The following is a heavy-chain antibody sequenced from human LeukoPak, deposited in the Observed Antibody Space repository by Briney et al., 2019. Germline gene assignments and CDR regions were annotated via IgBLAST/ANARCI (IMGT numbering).Heavy chain of an antibody. V-gene: IGHV3-7*03. J-gene: IGHJ4*02. D-gene: IGHD4/OR15-4a*01. CDR3: ARVRDYGTFDY. CDR1: GFTFSSYW. CDR2: IKHDGSVQ. Sequence: GGSLRLSCAASGFTFSSYWMSWVRQAPGKGLEWVANIKHDGSVQYCVDSVKGRFTISRDNAENSLYLQMNSLRAEDTAVYYCARVRDYGTFDYWGQGTLVTVSS.